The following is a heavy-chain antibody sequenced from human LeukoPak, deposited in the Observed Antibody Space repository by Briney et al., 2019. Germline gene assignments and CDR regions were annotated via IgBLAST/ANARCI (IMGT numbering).Heavy chain of an antibody. CDR2: VDPEDAEA. Sequence: ATVKISCKSSGYTFSDYYIHWVRQAPGGGLQWLGRVDPEDAEAVYSENLQGRVTITADSFSDSTYMFLSSLTSEDTAFYYCATSGRSSLAFGVWGQGTVVTVSS. J-gene: IGHJ3*01. CDR1: GYTFSDYY. D-gene: IGHD3-10*01. V-gene: IGHV1-69-2*01. CDR3: ATSGRSSLAFGV.